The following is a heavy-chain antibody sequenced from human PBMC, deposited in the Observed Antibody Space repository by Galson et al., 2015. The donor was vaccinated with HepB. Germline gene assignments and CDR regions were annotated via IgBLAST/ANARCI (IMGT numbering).Heavy chain of an antibody. V-gene: IGHV1-2*06. Sequence: SVKVSCKASGYTFTGYYMHWVRQAPGRGLEWMGRINPNSGGKNYAQNFQGRVTMTRDTSISTDYMELSRLRSDDTAVYYCARLGTTGYGFEYWGQGTLVTVSS. CDR1: GYTFTGYY. D-gene: IGHD3-9*01. CDR2: INPNSGGK. CDR3: ARLGTTGYGFEY. J-gene: IGHJ4*02.